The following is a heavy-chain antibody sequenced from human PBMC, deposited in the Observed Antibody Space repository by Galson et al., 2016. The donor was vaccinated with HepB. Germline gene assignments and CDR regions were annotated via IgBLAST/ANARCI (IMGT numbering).Heavy chain of an antibody. J-gene: IGHJ4*02. CDR2: ISGSGGNT. CDR3: TTHRALTVVYDY. D-gene: IGHD3-22*01. CDR1: GFMFSSYA. Sequence: SLRLSCAASGFMFSSYAMAWVRQAPGKGLEWVSTISGSGGNTFYPDSVKGRFTISRDNSLNTVSLRMNSLETEDTAVYYCTTHRALTVVYDYWGQGTLVTVST. V-gene: IGHV3-23*01.